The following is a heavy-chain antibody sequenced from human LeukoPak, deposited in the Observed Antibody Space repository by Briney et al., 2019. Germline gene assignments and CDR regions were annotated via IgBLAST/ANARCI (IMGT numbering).Heavy chain of an antibody. V-gene: IGHV3-23*01. CDR2: ISGSGGST. D-gene: IGHD3-10*01. J-gene: IGHJ4*02. Sequence: PGGSPRLSCAASGFTFSSYAVSWVRQAPGKGLEWVSAISGSGGSTYYADSVKGRFTISRDNSKNTLYLQMNSLRAEDTAVYYCATTPLWFGELPDDYWGQGTLVTVSS. CDR1: GFTFSSYA. CDR3: ATTPLWFGELPDDY.